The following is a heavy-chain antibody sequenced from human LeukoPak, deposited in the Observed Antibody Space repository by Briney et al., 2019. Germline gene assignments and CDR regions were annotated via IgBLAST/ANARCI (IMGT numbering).Heavy chain of an antibody. CDR3: ARTPQISCSSTSCYADYYFDY. J-gene: IGHJ4*02. CDR2: ISSSSSYI. V-gene: IGHV3-21*01. D-gene: IGHD2-2*01. Sequence: PGGSLRLSCAASGFTFSSYSMNWVRQAPGEGLEWVSSISSSSSYIYYADSVKGRFTISRDNAKNSLYLQMNSLRAEDTAVYYCARTPQISCSSTSCYADYYFDYWGQGTLVTVSS. CDR1: GFTFSSYS.